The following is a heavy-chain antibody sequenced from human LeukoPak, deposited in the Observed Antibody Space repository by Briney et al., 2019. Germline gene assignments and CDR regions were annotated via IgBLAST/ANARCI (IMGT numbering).Heavy chain of an antibody. Sequence: TSETLSLTCSVSGYSISSGYYWGWIRPPPGKGLEWIGSIYHSGSTYYNPSLKSRVTISVDTSKNQFSLKLSSVTAADTAVYYCARQPTVARNYYYYMDVWGKGTTVTVSS. CDR1: GYSISSGYY. D-gene: IGHD4-11*01. J-gene: IGHJ6*03. CDR3: ARQPTVARNYYYYMDV. V-gene: IGHV4-38-2*02. CDR2: IYHSGST.